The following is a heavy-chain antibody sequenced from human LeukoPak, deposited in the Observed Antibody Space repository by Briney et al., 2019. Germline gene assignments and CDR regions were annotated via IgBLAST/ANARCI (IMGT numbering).Heavy chain of an antibody. CDR2: IYYSGST. D-gene: IGHD1-7*01. Sequence: SETLSLTCTVSGGSISSYYWSWIRQPPGKGLEWIGYIYYSGSTNYNPSLKSRVTISVDTSKNQFSLKLSSVTAADTAVYYCARPVYNWNYFFAFDIWGQGTMVTVSS. CDR3: ARPVYNWNYFFAFDI. V-gene: IGHV4-59*01. CDR1: GGSISSYY. J-gene: IGHJ3*02.